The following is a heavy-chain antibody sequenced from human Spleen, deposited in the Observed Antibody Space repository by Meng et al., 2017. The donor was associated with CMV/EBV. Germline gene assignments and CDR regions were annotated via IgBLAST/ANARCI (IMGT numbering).Heavy chain of an antibody. CDR1: SGPMSSGVYC. V-gene: IGHV4-31*03. CDR3: ARQAPDNWFDP. CDR2: SYYDGTT. Sequence: CTVSSGPMSSGVYCWSWIRQHPEKGLEWIEYSYYDGTTHYNPSLRSRVSISVDTSKNQFSLKLNSVTAADTAVYFCARQAPDNWFDPWGQGALVTVSS. J-gene: IGHJ5*02.